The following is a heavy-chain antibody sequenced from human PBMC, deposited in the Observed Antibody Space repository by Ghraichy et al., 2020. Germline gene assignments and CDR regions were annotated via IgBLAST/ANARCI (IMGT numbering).Heavy chain of an antibody. D-gene: IGHD1/OR15-1a*01. J-gene: IGHJ4*02. V-gene: IGHV3-48*02. CDR3: ARHGTGTFRRALDY. CDR2: ISESSSTI. Sequence: YISESSSTISYADSVKGRFTISRDNAQNSLYLQMTSLRDEDTAIYYCARHGTGTFRRALDYWGQGTLVTVSS.